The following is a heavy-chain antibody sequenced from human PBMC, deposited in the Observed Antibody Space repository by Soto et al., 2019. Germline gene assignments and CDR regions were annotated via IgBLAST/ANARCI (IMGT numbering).Heavy chain of an antibody. CDR1: GFTFSRHW. V-gene: IGHV3-74*03. J-gene: IGHJ4*01. CDR2: ITSDGVST. CDR3: VRDGGVHFDY. Sequence: EVQLVESGGGLVQPGGSLRLSCAASGFTFSRHWIHWVRQAPGKGLVWVSRITSDGVSTTYADSVKGRFTISRDNAKNTVDLQMSSLRADDTAVYYCVRDGGVHFDYWGQGTLVTVSS. D-gene: IGHD3-16*01.